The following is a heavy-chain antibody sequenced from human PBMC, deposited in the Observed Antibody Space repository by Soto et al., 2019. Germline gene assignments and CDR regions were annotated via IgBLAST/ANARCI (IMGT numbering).Heavy chain of an antibody. CDR1: GGSSIGSNW. CDR2: IYHSGST. J-gene: IGHJ4*02. V-gene: IGHV4-4*02. CDR3: ARGAQQWLVSF. Sequence: PLETLSVSCAVAGGSSIGSNWWRWISQPPGKGLGWIGEIYHSGSTNYNPSLKSRVTISVDKSKNQFSLKLSSVTAADTAVYYCARGAQQWLVSFWGQGTLVTVSS. D-gene: IGHD6-19*01.